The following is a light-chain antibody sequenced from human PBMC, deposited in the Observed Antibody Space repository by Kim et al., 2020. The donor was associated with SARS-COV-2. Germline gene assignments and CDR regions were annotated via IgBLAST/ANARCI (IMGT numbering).Light chain of an antibody. J-gene: IGLJ2*01. V-gene: IGLV2-8*01. Sequence: SALTQPPSASGSPGQSVTISCTGTSSDVGGYNYVSWYQQHPGKAPKLMIYEVSKRPSGVPDRFSGSKSGNTASLTVSGLQAEDDADYYCSSYAGSYVVFGGGTQLTVL. CDR3: SSYAGSYVV. CDR2: EVS. CDR1: SSDVGGYNY.